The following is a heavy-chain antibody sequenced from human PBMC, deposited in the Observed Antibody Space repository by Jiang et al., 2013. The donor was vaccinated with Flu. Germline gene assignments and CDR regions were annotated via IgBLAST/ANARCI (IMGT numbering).Heavy chain of an antibody. J-gene: IGHJ6*01. Sequence: GSGLVKPSETLSLTCTVSGGSISSYYWSWIRQPPGKGLEWIGYIYYSGSTNYNPSLKSRVTISVDTSKNQFSLKLSSVTAADTAVYYCARDYSLMVGATNIGDYG. D-gene: IGHD1-26*01. CDR1: GGSISSYY. CDR2: IYYSGST. V-gene: IGHV4-59*01. CDR3: ARDYSLMVGATNIGDYG.